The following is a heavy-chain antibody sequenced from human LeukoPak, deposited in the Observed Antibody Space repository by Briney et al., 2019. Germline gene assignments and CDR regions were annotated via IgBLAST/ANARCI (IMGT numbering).Heavy chain of an antibody. V-gene: IGHV3-7*01. D-gene: IGHD3-10*01. CDR1: GFTFTSYW. J-gene: IGHJ5*01. CDR2: IRQDGREK. Sequence: GGSLRLSCAASGFTFTSYWLSWVRQAPGKGLEWVANIRQDGREKSYADSVKGRFTISRDNAKTSVYLQMNSLRVEDKAVYYCAREGVGGFDSWGQGTLVTVSS. CDR3: AREGVGGFDS.